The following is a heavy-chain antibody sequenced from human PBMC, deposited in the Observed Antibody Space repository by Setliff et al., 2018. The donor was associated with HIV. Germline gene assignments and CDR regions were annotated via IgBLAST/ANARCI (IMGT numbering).Heavy chain of an antibody. CDR3: ARLTIFGVVMATYYMDV. V-gene: IGHV4-34*01. J-gene: IGHJ6*03. CDR2: INHSGGT. D-gene: IGHD3-3*01. CDR1: GGSFSGYY. Sequence: SETLSLTCAVYGGSFSGYYWSWIRQPPGKGLEWIGEINHSGGTNYNPSLKSPITISVDTSKNQFSLKLSSVTAADTAVYYCARLTIFGVVMATYYMDVWGKGTTVTVSS.